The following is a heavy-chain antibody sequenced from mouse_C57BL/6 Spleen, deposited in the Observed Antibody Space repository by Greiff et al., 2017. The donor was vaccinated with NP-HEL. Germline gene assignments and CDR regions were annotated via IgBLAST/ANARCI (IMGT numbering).Heavy chain of an antibody. D-gene: IGHD1-1*01. CDR1: GYTFTSYW. CDR2: IHPNRGST. CDR3: ARGAYGSSYDWYFDV. V-gene: IGHV1-64*01. J-gene: IGHJ1*03. Sequence: QVQLQQPGAELVKPGASVKLSCKASGYTFTSYWMHWVKQRPGQGLEWIGMIHPNRGSTNYNEKFKSKATLTVDKSSSTAYMQLSSLTSEDSAVYYCARGAYGSSYDWYFDVWGTGTTVTVSS.